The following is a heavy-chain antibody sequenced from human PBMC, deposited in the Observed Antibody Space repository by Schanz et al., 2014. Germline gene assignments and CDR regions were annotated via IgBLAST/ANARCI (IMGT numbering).Heavy chain of an antibody. CDR1: GFTFRNNW. CDR3: VRDERISSGVWFDP. CDR2: IDGEGTDT. J-gene: IGHJ5*02. Sequence: EVQLVESGGGFVHPGGSLRLSCAASGFTFRNNWMHWFRQGPGKGLSWVSRIDGEGTDTRYADSVKGRFTISRDNARNMVFLQMSSLRADDTAVYYCVRDERISSGVWFDPWGQGTLVTVSS. D-gene: IGHD3-22*01. V-gene: IGHV3-74*01.